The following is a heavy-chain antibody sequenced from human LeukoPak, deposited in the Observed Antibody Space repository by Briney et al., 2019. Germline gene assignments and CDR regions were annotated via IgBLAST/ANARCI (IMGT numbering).Heavy chain of an antibody. Sequence: ASVKVSCKASGYTFTSYGISWVRQAPGRGLEWMGWISAYNGNTNYAQKLQGRVTMTTDTSTSTAYMELRSLRSDDTAVYYCASSFYGSENFDYWGQGTLVTVSS. D-gene: IGHD3-10*01. CDR3: ASSFYGSENFDY. V-gene: IGHV1-18*01. CDR2: ISAYNGNT. J-gene: IGHJ4*02. CDR1: GYTFTSYG.